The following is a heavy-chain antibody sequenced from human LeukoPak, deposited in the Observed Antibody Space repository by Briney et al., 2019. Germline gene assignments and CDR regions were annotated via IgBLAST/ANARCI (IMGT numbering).Heavy chain of an antibody. CDR3: ARVSVAGTRVGY. Sequence: TASQTLSLTCTVSGGSISSGSYYWGWIRQPPGKGLEWIGSIYYSGSTYYNPSLKSRVTISLDTSKNQFSLKLSSVTAADTAVYYCARVSVAGTRVGYWGQGTLVTVSS. D-gene: IGHD6-19*01. J-gene: IGHJ4*02. V-gene: IGHV4-39*07. CDR1: GGSISSGSYY. CDR2: IYYSGST.